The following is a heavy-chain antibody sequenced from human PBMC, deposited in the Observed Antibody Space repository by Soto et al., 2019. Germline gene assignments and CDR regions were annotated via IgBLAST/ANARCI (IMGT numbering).Heavy chain of an antibody. CDR3: AREEEMATICFDY. J-gene: IGHJ4*02. CDR2: IKQDGSEK. CDR1: GFTFSSYW. V-gene: IGHV3-7*01. Sequence: PGGSLRLSCAASGFTFSSYWMSWVRQAPGKGLEWVANIKQDGSEKYYVDSVKGRFTISRDNAKNSLYLQMNSLRAEDTAVYYCAREEEMATICFDYWGQGTLVTVSS. D-gene: IGHD5-12*01.